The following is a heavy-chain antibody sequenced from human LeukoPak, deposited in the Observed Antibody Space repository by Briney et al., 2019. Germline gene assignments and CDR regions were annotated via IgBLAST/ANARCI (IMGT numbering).Heavy chain of an antibody. J-gene: IGHJ4*02. CDR1: GYTFTGYY. Sequence: ASVKVSCKASGYTFTGYYMHWVRHAPGQGLEWMGWINPNSGGTNYAQKFQGRVTMTRDTSISSAYMELSSLRSDDTAVYYCARYIHYYGSGETTTGFVDFWGQGTLVTVSS. D-gene: IGHD3-10*01. CDR2: INPNSGGT. V-gene: IGHV1-2*02. CDR3: ARYIHYYGSGETTTGFVDF.